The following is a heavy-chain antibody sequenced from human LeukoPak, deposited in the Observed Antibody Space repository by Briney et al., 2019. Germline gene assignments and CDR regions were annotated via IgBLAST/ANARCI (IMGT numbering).Heavy chain of an antibody. D-gene: IGHD2-21*01. V-gene: IGHV1-8*01. CDR2: NNPTSGNT. J-gene: IGHJ6*03. CDR1: GYAFSDYD. Sequence: GASVKASCKASGYAFSDYDVNWVRRGPGQGLEWVGWNNPTSGNTGYAQKLQGRVTMTRSTSKNTAYLELSRLRSEDTAVYFCAGVVVKAFYYYYMDVWGKGTTIIISS. CDR3: AGVVVKAFYYYYMDV.